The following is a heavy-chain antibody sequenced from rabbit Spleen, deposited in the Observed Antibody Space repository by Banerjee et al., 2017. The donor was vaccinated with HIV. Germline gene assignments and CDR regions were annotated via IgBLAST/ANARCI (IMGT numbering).Heavy chain of an antibody. V-gene: IGHV1S45*01. Sequence: QERLVESGGGLVKPGGTLTLACTVSGFSFSSNWICWVRQAPGKGLEWIACIDTNDGDTDYANWQKGRFTISKTSSATVTLQMTSLTAADTATYFCARNYVNAFDPWGPGTLVTVS. CDR1: GFSFSSNW. CDR3: ARNYVNAFDP. CDR2: IDTNDGDT. D-gene: IGHD1-1*01. J-gene: IGHJ2*01.